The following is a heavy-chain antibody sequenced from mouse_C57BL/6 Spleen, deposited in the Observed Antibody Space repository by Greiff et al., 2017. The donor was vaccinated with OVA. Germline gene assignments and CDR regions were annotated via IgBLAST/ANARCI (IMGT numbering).Heavy chain of an antibody. J-gene: IGHJ2*01. CDR2: INPGSGGT. V-gene: IGHV1-54*01. CDR3: ARSGAYGSSYFDY. CDR1: GYAFTNYL. D-gene: IGHD1-1*01. Sequence: VQLQESGAELVRPGTSVKVSCKASGYAFTNYLIEWVKQRPGQGLEWIGVINPGSGGTNYNEKFKGKATLTADKSSSTAYMQLSSLTSEDSAVYFCARSGAYGSSYFDYWGQGTTLTVSS.